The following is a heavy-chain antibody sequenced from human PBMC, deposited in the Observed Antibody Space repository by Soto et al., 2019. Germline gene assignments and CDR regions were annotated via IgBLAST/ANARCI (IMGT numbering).Heavy chain of an antibody. CDR1: GYTFTSYA. CDR3: ARVRDYGWFDL. D-gene: IGHD4-17*01. J-gene: IGHJ5*02. Sequence: GAAVKVSCKASGYTFTSYAMHWVRQAPGQRLEWMGWINAGNGNTKYSQKFQGRVTITRDTSESTAYMELSSLRSEDTAVYYCARVRDYGWFDLWGQGTPVTVSS. CDR2: INAGNGNT. V-gene: IGHV1-3*01.